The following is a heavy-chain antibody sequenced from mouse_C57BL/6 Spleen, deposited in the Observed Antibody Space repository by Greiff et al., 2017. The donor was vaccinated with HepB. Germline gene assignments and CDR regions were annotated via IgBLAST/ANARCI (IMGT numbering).Heavy chain of an antibody. CDR2: IYPGSGST. CDR1: GYTFTSYW. J-gene: IGHJ2*01. CDR3: ARWHGNYGDYFDY. D-gene: IGHD2-1*01. Sequence: QVQLQQPGAELVKPGASVKMSCKASGYTFTSYWITWVKQRPGQGLEWIGDIYPGSGSTNYHEKFKSKATLTVDTSSSTAYMQLSSLTSEDSAVYYCARWHGNYGDYFDYWGQGTTLTVSS. V-gene: IGHV1-55*01.